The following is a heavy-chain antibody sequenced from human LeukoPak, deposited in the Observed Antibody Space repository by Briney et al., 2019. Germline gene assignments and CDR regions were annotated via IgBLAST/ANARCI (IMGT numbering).Heavy chain of an antibody. V-gene: IGHV3-30*18. Sequence: PGGSLRLSCAASGFTFSNYAMSWVRQAPGKGLEWVAVISYDGSNKYYADSVKGRFTISRDNSKNTLYLQMNSLRAEDTAVYYCAKLAAVAGTLFDIWSQGTMVTVSS. CDR2: ISYDGSNK. CDR3: AKLAAVAGTLFDI. CDR1: GFTFSNYA. J-gene: IGHJ3*02. D-gene: IGHD6-19*01.